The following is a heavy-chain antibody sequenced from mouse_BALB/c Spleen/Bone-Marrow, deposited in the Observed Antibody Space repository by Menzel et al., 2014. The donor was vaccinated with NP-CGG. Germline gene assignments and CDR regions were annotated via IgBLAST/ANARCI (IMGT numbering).Heavy chain of an antibody. D-gene: IGHD2-2*01. J-gene: IGHJ3*01. V-gene: IGHV14-4*02. Sequence: VQLQQSGAELVRSGASVRLSCTTSDFNIKDYYIHWVKQRPVQGLEWIGWIDPESGDTEYAPKFQGKATRSADTSANTAYLQLSSLASEDTAVYYCNAVVTTSAWFSYWCEGTLVTVSA. CDR1: DFNIKDYY. CDR3: NAVVTTSAWFSY. CDR2: IDPESGDT.